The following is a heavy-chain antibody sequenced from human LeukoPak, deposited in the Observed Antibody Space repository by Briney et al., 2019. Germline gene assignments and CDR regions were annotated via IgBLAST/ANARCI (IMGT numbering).Heavy chain of an antibody. D-gene: IGHD6-13*01. Sequence: GGSLRLSCAASGFTFSSYAMSWVRQAPGKGLEWVSSISSSSSYIYYADSVKGRFTISRDNAKNSLYLQMNSLRAEDTAVYYCARDQSSSWYLDYWGQGTLVTVSS. CDR3: ARDQSSSWYLDY. CDR2: ISSSSSYI. J-gene: IGHJ4*02. CDR1: GFTFSSYA. V-gene: IGHV3-21*01.